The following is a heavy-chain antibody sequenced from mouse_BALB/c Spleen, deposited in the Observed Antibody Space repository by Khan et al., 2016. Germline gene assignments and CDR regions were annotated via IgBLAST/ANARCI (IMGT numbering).Heavy chain of an antibody. D-gene: IGHD1-1*01. CDR2: IDPYNGDT. Sequence: VQLKQSGPELVKPGASVKVSCKASGYAFTSYNMYWVKQSHGKSLEWIGYIDPYNGDTSYNQKFKGKATLTVDKSSSTAYMHLNSLTSVDSAVYDCAREGITTVVANGLDYWGQGTTVTISS. CDR1: GYAFTSYN. CDR3: AREGITTVVANGLDY. V-gene: IGHV1S135*01. J-gene: IGHJ2*01.